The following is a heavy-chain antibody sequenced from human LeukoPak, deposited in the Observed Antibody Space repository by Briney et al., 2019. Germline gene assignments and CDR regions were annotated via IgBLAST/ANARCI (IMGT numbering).Heavy chain of an antibody. CDR3: ARDGDCGGDCARFDP. CDR1: GFTFSNNG. D-gene: IGHD2-21*02. J-gene: IGHJ5*02. V-gene: IGHV3-33*01. Sequence: GGSLRLSCVASGFTFSNNGMHWVRQAPGKGLEWVAVIWYDGSNKNYADSVKGRFTISRDNSKNTLYLQMNSLRAEDTAVYYCARDGDCGGDCARFDPWGQGTLVTVSS. CDR2: IWYDGSNK.